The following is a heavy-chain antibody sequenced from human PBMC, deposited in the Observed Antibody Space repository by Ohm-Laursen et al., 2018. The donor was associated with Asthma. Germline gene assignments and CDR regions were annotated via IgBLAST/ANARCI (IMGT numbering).Heavy chain of an antibody. CDR3: ARGPHYYGSGSYLDY. V-gene: IGHV3-30-3*01. D-gene: IGHD3-10*01. Sequence: SLRLSCAASGFTFSSYAMHWVRQAPGKGLEWVAVISYDGSNKYYADSVKGRFTISRDNPKNTLYLQMNSLRAEDTAVYYCARGPHYYGSGSYLDYWGQGTLVTVSS. CDR2: ISYDGSNK. CDR1: GFTFSSYA. J-gene: IGHJ4*02.